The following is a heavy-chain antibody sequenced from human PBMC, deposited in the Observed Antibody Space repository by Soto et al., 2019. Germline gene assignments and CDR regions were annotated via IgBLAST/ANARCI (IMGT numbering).Heavy chain of an antibody. V-gene: IGHV3-23*01. CDR2: ISGSGGST. D-gene: IGHD2-21*01. J-gene: IGHJ6*03. CDR1: GFTFSSYA. CDR3: ANVVSKGYYYYYYMDV. Sequence: GGSLRLSCAASGFTFSSYAMSWVRQAPGKGLEWVSAISGSGGSTYYADSVKGRFTISRDNSKNTLYLQMNSLRAEDTAVYYCANVVSKGYYYYYYMDVWGKGTTVTVSS.